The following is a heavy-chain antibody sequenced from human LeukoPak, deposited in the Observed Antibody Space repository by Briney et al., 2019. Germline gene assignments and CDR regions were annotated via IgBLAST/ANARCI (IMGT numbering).Heavy chain of an antibody. CDR1: GGSISSYY. Sequence: SETLSLTCTVSGGSISSYYWNWIRQPPGKGLEWIGYGSYSGSTDYNPSLKSRVTISVDTSKNQFSLELSSVTAADTAVYYCARAYGSYSFDYWGQGTLVTVSS. CDR3: ARAYGSYSFDY. CDR2: GSYSGST. J-gene: IGHJ4*02. V-gene: IGHV4-59*01. D-gene: IGHD1-26*01.